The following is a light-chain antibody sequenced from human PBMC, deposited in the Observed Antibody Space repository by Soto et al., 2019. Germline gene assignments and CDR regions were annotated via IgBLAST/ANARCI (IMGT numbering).Light chain of an antibody. Sequence: DIQMTQSPSTLSASVGDRVTITCRASESINTWLAWYQQKPGKSPKLLMFDASSLESSVPSRFSGRGSGTEFTLTISSLQADDFATYYCQQYNTFPHTFGQGTKLAMK. CDR2: DAS. CDR3: QQYNTFPHT. CDR1: ESINTW. V-gene: IGKV1-5*01. J-gene: IGKJ2*01.